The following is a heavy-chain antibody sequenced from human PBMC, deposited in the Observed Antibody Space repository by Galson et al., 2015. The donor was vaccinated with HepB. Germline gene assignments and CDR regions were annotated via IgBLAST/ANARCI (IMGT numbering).Heavy chain of an antibody. CDR3: TTGPYYYDSSGYYLSDY. CDR2: IKSKTDGGTT. D-gene: IGHD3-22*01. Sequence: SLRLSCAASGFTFSNAWMSWVRQAPGKGLEWVGRIKSKTDGGTTDYAAPVKGRFTISRDDSKNTLYLQMNSLKTEDTAVYYCTTGPYYYDSSGYYLSDYWGQGTLVTVSS. CDR1: GFTFSNAW. V-gene: IGHV3-15*01. J-gene: IGHJ4*02.